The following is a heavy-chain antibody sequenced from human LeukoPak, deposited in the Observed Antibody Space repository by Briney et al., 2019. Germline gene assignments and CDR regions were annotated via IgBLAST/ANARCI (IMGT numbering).Heavy chain of an antibody. CDR3: ARDWVSAGRYFDY. Sequence: GGSLRLSCAASRFTFRSYEMNWVRQAPGKGLEWGSYISSSGSTIYYADSVKGGFTISRDNAKNSLDLQMNSLRAEDTAVYYCARDWVSAGRYFDYWGQGTLVTVSS. D-gene: IGHD1-26*01. J-gene: IGHJ4*02. V-gene: IGHV3-48*03. CDR1: RFTFRSYE. CDR2: ISSSGSTI.